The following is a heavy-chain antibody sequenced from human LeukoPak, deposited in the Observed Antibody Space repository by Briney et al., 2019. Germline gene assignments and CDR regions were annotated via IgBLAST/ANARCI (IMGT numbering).Heavy chain of an antibody. J-gene: IGHJ4*02. CDR1: GGTFSSYA. V-gene: IGHV1-69*04. D-gene: IGHD5-18*01. Sequence: ASVKFSCKASGGTFSSYAISWVRQAPGQGLEWMGRIIPILGIANYAQKFQGRVTITADKSTSTAYMELSSLRSEDTAVYYCATGYSYGYDYWGQGTLVTVSS. CDR3: ATGYSYGYDY. CDR2: IIPILGIA.